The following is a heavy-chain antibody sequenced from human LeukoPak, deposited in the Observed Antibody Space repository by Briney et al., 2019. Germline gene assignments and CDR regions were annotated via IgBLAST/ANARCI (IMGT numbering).Heavy chain of an antibody. CDR1: GFTFSNYA. J-gene: IGHJ5*02. V-gene: IGHV3-23*01. CDR2: ISGSGGSK. CDR3: AREKVQWLGWFDP. Sequence: GGSLRRYCTASGFTFSNYAMSWLPQAPGMGLEWVSAISGSGGSKYYADPVKGRFTISRDNCKNTLYLQMNSLRAEDTAVYYCAREKVQWLGWFDPWGQGTLVTVSS. D-gene: IGHD6-19*01.